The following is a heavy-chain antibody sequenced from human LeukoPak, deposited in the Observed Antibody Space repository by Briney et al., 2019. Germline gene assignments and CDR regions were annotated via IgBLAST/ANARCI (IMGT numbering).Heavy chain of an antibody. CDR1: GFTFSSYW. Sequence: GGSLRLSCAASGFTFSSYWMSWVRQAPGKGLEWVANIKQDGSEKYYVDSVKGRFTISRDNVKNSLYLQMNSLRAEDTAVYYCARDFAHSDFWSGKYYFDYWGQGTLVTVSS. CDR3: ARDFAHSDFWSGKYYFDY. D-gene: IGHD3-3*01. CDR2: IKQDGSEK. J-gene: IGHJ4*02. V-gene: IGHV3-7*01.